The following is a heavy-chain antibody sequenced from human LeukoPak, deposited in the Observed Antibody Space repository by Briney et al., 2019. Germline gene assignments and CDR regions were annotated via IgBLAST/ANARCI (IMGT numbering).Heavy chain of an antibody. J-gene: IGHJ4*02. V-gene: IGHV3-23*01. CDR1: GFIFSDYY. CDR2: IRGDGATI. Sequence: GGSLRLSCVASGFIFSDYYMTWVRQAPGRGLEWVSAIRGDGATIFYGDSVKGRITVSRDNSKNTLYLQMNSLRAEDTAVYYCARDQFGDYFRGADYWGQGTRVTVSS. CDR3: ARDQFGDYFRGADY. D-gene: IGHD3-22*01.